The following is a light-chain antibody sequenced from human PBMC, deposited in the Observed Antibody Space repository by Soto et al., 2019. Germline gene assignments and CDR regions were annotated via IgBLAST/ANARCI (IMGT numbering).Light chain of an antibody. J-gene: IGKJ2*01. Sequence: DIQMTQSPSSLSASVGDRVTITCRASQSINTYLNWYQQKPGKAPNLLIYAASNLQSGVPSRFSGSGSGTKFNLTIISLLTEDIVTYYCQQSYGTPMYTFGQGTKLEIK. CDR3: QQSYGTPMYT. CDR2: AAS. CDR1: QSINTY. V-gene: IGKV1-39*01.